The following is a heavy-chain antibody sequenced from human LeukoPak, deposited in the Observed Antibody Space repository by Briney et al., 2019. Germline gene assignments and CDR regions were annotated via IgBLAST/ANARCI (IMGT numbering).Heavy chain of an antibody. CDR1: GGSISSYY. J-gene: IGHJ3*02. Sequence: SETLSLTCTVSGGSISSYYWSWIRQPPGKGLEWIGYIYYSGSTNYNPSLKSQVTISVDTSKNQFSLKLSSVTAADTAVYYCARHSERWLGAFDIWGQGTMVTVSS. V-gene: IGHV4-59*08. D-gene: IGHD6-19*01. CDR3: ARHSERWLGAFDI. CDR2: IYYSGST.